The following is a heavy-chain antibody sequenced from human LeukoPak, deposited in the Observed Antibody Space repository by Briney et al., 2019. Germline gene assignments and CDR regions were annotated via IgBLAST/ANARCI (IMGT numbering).Heavy chain of an antibody. CDR3: AKDSAKRYDDY. V-gene: IGHV3-23*01. CDR2: ISGSGGST. D-gene: IGHD2-15*01. Sequence: GGTLRLSCAASGFTFSSYGMSWVRQAPGKGLEWVSAISGSGGSTYYADSVKGRFTISRDNSKNTLYLRMNSLRAEDTAVYYCAKDSAKRYDDYWGQGTLVTVSS. J-gene: IGHJ4*02. CDR1: GFTFSSYG.